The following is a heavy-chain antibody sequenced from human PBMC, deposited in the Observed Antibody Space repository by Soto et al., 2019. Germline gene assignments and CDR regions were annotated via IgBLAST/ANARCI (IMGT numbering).Heavy chain of an antibody. Sequence: SVKLSCKASGGPFISYASIWVRQTPGQGLEWMGGIIPIFGTANYAQKFQGRVTITADESTSTAYMELSSLRSEDTAVYYCARGRPMVPTRFDYWGQGTLVTVSS. CDR2: IIPIFGTA. D-gene: IGHD3-10*01. J-gene: IGHJ4*02. V-gene: IGHV1-69*13. CDR3: ARGRPMVPTRFDY. CDR1: GGPFISYA.